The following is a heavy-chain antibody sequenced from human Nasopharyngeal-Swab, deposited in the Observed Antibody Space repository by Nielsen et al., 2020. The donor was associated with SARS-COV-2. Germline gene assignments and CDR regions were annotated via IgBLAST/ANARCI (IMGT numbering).Heavy chain of an antibody. CDR1: GGSFSGFY. CDR3: ARAGRVGDAYTGLDV. CDR2: INHNERT. Sequence: SETLSLTCAVYGGSFSGFYWNWIRQPPGRGLEWIGEINHNERTNYNPSLKSRITLSVDTSNNQVSLKLNSLTATDTAVYYCARAGRVGDAYTGLDVWGQGTTVTVSS. V-gene: IGHV4-34*01. J-gene: IGHJ6*02. D-gene: IGHD5-24*01.